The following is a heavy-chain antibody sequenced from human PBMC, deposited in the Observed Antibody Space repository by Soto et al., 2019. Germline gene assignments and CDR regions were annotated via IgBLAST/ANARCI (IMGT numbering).Heavy chain of an antibody. D-gene: IGHD2-8*01. CDR2: ISYDGSNK. V-gene: IGHV3-30-3*01. J-gene: IGHJ4*02. Sequence: QVQLVESGGGVVQPGRSLRLSCAASGFTFSSYAMHWVRQAPGKGLEWVAVISYDGSNKYYADSVKGRFTISRDNSKNTLYLQMNSLRAEDTAVYYCARSTPNGAFDYWGQGTLVTVSS. CDR1: GFTFSSYA. CDR3: ARSTPNGAFDY.